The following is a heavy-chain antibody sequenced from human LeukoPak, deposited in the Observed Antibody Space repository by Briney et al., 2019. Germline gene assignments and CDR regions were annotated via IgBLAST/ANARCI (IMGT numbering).Heavy chain of an antibody. CDR2: IYYSGST. Sequence: PSETLSLTCTVSGGSISSYYWSWIRQPPGKGLEWIGYIYYSGSTNYNPSLKSRVTISVDTSKNQFSLKLSSVTAADTAVYYCARALSGSYGYDYWGQGTLVTVSS. CDR1: GGSISSYY. V-gene: IGHV4-59*01. J-gene: IGHJ4*02. CDR3: ARALSGSYGYDY. D-gene: IGHD1-26*01.